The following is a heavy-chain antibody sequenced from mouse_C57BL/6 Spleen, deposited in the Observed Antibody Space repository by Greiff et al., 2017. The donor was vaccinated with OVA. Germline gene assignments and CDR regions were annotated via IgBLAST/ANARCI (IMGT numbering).Heavy chain of an antibody. V-gene: IGHV1-64*01. Sequence: QVQLQQPGAELVKPGASVKLSCKASGYTFTSYWMHWVKQRPGQGLEWIGMIHPNSGSTNYNEKFKSKATLTVDKSSSTAYMQLSSLTSEDSAVYYWARKGDYYGSSYVYFDYWGQGTTLTVSS. CDR3: ARKGDYYGSSYVYFDY. D-gene: IGHD1-1*01. CDR2: IHPNSGST. CDR1: GYTFTSYW. J-gene: IGHJ2*01.